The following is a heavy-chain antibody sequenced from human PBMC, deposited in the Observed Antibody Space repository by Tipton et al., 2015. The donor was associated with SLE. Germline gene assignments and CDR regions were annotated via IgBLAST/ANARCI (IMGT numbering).Heavy chain of an antibody. J-gene: IGHJ3*02. Sequence: SLRLSCAASGFNFRGYSMNWVRQAPGKGLEWVSKISSSGSSINYADSVKGRFTISRDNVKNSLYLQMNSLRAEDTAVYYCAGEGGGYCSNGVRLVDVLHIWGQGTMVTVSS. CDR1: GFNFRGYS. V-gene: IGHV3-48*01. D-gene: IGHD2-8*01. CDR3: AGEGGGYCSNGVRLVDVLHI. CDR2: ISSSGSSI.